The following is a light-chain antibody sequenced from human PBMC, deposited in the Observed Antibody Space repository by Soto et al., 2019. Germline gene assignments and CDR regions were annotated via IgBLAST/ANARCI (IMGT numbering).Light chain of an antibody. CDR3: QQDYNPLT. Sequence: PGERVTLSCRASQSVSSSYLTCYQQKPGQAPRLLIYGASTRATGIPARFSGSGSGTDFTLTISSLQPEDFAVYYCQQDYNPLTFXGGTKVDIK. CDR2: GAS. J-gene: IGKJ4*01. CDR1: QSVSSSY. V-gene: IGKV3D-7*01.